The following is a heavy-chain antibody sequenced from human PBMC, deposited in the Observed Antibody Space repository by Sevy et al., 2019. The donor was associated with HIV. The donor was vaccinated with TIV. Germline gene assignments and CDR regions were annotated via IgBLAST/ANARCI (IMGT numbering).Heavy chain of an antibody. CDR2: IKQGGDTK. J-gene: IGHJ4*02. D-gene: IGHD6-13*01. CDR3: ARDEYGSLDY. V-gene: IGHV3-7*01. Sequence: GGSLRLSCAASGFTFSKYSMSWVRQAPGKGLEWVANIKQGGDTKHYVDSVKGRFTISRDNAKNLVFLQMNTLTAEDMAVYYCARDEYGSLDYWGQGILVTVSS. CDR1: GFTFSKYS.